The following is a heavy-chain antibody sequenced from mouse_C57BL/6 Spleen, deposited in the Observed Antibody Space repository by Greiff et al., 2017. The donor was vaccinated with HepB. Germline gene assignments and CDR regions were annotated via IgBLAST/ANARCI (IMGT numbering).Heavy chain of an antibody. V-gene: IGHV5-16*01. Sequence: EVKLMESEGGLVQPGSSMKLSCTASGFTFSDYYMAWVRPVPEKGLEWVANINYDGSSTYYLDSLKSRFIISRDNAKNILYLQMSSLKSEDTATYYCARAHYDGYSYYYAMDYWGQGTSVTDSS. J-gene: IGHJ4*01. CDR3: ARAHYDGYSYYYAMDY. D-gene: IGHD2-3*01. CDR2: INYDGSST. CDR1: GFTFSDYY.